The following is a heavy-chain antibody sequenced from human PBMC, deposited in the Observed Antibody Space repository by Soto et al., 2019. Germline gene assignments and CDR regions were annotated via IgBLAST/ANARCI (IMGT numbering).Heavy chain of an antibody. CDR1: GYTFTTYG. V-gene: IGHV1-18*01. J-gene: IGHJ4*02. CDR3: ARGRYGEY. CDR2: ISAHNGNT. D-gene: IGHD3-10*01. Sequence: QVHLVQSGAEVRKPGASVKVSCKGSGYTFTTYGITWVRQAPGQGLEWMGWISAHNGNTNYAQTLQGRVTVTRDTSTSTAYMELRNLRSDDTAVYYCARGRYGEYWGQGALVTVSS.